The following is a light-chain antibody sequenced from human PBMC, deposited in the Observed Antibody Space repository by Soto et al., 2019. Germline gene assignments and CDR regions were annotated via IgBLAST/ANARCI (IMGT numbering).Light chain of an antibody. CDR2: GAS. V-gene: IGKV3-20*01. J-gene: IGKJ1*01. CDR3: QQYVTSRRT. CDR1: QSVTTNN. Sequence: EIVLTQSPGTLSLSPGERASLSCRASQSVTTNNLAWYQQKPGQAPRLLIYGASSRATGIPDRFSGSGSGTDFTLTISRLEPEDCAVYYCQQYVTSRRTFGQGTKVEIK.